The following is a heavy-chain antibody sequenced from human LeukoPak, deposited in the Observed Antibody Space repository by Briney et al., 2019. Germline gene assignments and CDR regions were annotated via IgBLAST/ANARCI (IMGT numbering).Heavy chain of an antibody. J-gene: IGHJ4*02. CDR1: GASVSDGSYY. V-gene: IGHV4-61*03. Sequence: SETLSLTCSVSGASVSDGSYYWSWIRQPPGKGLEWIGFLYYSGRTNYSPSLSGGVSTSIDTSKNHFSLNLTSVTAADTAVYYCARGLSTGREDYFDFWGQGTLVSVSS. CDR2: LYYSGRT. D-gene: IGHD1-1*01. CDR3: ARGLSTGREDYFDF.